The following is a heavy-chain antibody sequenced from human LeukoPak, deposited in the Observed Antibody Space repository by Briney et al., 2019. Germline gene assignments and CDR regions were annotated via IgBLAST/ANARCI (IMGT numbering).Heavy chain of an antibody. Sequence: ASVKVSCKASGGTFSSYAISWVRQAPGQGLEWMGGIIPIFGTANYAQKFQGRVTITADESTSTAYMELSSLRSEDTAVYYCATLGYCSSTSCSRRDYYYYMDVWGKGTTVTVSS. CDR3: ATLGYCSSTSCSRRDYYYYMDV. J-gene: IGHJ6*03. CDR1: GGTFSSYA. V-gene: IGHV1-69*01. D-gene: IGHD2-2*01. CDR2: IIPIFGTA.